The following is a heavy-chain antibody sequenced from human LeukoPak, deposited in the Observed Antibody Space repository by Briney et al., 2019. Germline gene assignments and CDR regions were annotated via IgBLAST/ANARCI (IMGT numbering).Heavy chain of an antibody. D-gene: IGHD5-12*01. CDR1: GFTVSSNY. CDR3: ASAYSGYHYYYYYMDV. V-gene: IGHV3-53*01. Sequence: GGSLRLSCAASGFTVSSNYMSWVRQAPGKGLEWVSVIYSGGSTYYADSVKGRFTISRDNSKNTLYLQMNSLRAEDTAVYYCASAYSGYHYYYYYMDVWGKGTTVTISS. J-gene: IGHJ6*03. CDR2: IYSGGST.